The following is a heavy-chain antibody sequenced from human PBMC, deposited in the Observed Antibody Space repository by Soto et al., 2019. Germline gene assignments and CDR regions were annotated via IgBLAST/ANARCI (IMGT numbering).Heavy chain of an antibody. CDR3: AAGPMVRGVISDPFGDYYYGMDV. CDR1: GFTFTSSA. V-gene: IGHV1-58*01. D-gene: IGHD3-10*01. CDR2: IVVGSGNT. J-gene: IGHJ6*02. Sequence: ASVKVSCKASGFTFTSSAVQWMRQARGQRLEWIGWIVVGSGNTNYAQKFQERVTITRDMSTSTAYMELSSLRSEDTAVYYCAAGPMVRGVISDPFGDYYYGMDVWGQGTTVTVSS.